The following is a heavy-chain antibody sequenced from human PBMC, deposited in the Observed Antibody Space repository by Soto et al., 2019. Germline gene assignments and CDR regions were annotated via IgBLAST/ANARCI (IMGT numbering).Heavy chain of an antibody. CDR3: ASDREVGAPCRDFDI. J-gene: IGHJ3*02. Sequence: QVQLQESGPGLVKPSQTLSLTCTVSGGSISSGGYYWSWIRQHPGKGLEWIGYIYYSGSNYYNPSLKSRVTISVDTSKNQFSLKLRSVAAADTAVYSCASDREVGAPCRDFDIWGQGTMVTVSS. D-gene: IGHD1-26*01. CDR1: GGSISSGGYY. CDR2: IYYSGSN. V-gene: IGHV4-31*03.